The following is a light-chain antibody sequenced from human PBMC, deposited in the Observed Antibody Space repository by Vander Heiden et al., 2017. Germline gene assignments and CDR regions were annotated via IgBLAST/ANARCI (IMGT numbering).Light chain of an antibody. Sequence: IRITQFPSSLSASTEDRVAITCRASQGINTYLAWYQEKAGKAPKLLIYAASTLQSGVPSRFSGSGSGTDFTLTISRLQSEDSATYYCRQDDAYPQTFGQGTKVEI. V-gene: IGKV1-8*01. J-gene: IGKJ1*01. CDR2: AAS. CDR1: QGINTY. CDR3: RQDDAYPQT.